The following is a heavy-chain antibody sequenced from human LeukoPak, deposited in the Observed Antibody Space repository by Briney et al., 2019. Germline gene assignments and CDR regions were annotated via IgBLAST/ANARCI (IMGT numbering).Heavy chain of an antibody. CDR2: ISSKGGST. Sequence: GGSLRLSCSASEFTFSNYAMHWVRQAPGKGLEYVSGISSKGGSTYHADPVKGRFTISRDNSKNTLYIQMNSLRAEDTAVYYCVKGPCSGGSCYLEYWGQGTLVTVSS. CDR3: VKGPCSGGSCYLEY. V-gene: IGHV3-64*05. CDR1: EFTFSNYA. D-gene: IGHD2-15*01. J-gene: IGHJ4*02.